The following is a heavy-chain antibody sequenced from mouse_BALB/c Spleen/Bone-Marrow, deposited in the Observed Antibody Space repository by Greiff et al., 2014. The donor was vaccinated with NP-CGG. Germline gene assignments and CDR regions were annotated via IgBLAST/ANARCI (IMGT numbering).Heavy chain of an antibody. CDR2: IDPENGNT. J-gene: IGHJ2*01. Sequence: EVMLVESGAELVRPGALVKLSCKASGFNIKDCYMHWVKQRPEQGLEWIGWIDPENGNTIYDPKFQGKASITADTSSNTAYLQLSSLTSEDTAVYYCVAYYRYEYYFDYWGQGTTLTVSS. CDR3: VAYYRYEYYFDY. CDR1: GFNIKDCY. V-gene: IGHV14-1*02. D-gene: IGHD2-14*01.